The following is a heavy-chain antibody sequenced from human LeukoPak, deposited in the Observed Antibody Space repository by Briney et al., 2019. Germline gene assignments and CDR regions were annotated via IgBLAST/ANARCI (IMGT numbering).Heavy chain of an antibody. CDR1: GYTFTSYD. D-gene: IGHD3-22*01. CDR3: ARWAGGNYYDSSGYYQ. Sequence: ASVKVSRKASGYTFTSYDINWVRQATGQGLEWMGWMNPNSGNTGYAQKFQGRVTMTRNTSISTAYMELSSLRSEDTAVYYCARWAGGNYYDSSGYYQWGQGTLVTVSS. V-gene: IGHV1-8*01. CDR2: MNPNSGNT. J-gene: IGHJ4*02.